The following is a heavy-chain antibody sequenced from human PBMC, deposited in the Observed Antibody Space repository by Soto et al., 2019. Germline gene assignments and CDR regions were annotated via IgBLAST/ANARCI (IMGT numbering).Heavy chain of an antibody. CDR3: ARGGPSSKWLDP. CDR1: GGSISGYY. CDR2: VYNSGST. Sequence: SETLCVTCTVAGGSISGYYWSWIRQPPGKGLEWIGYVYNSGSTNYNPSLKSRVTISIDTSKNQFSLKLTSLTATDTAVYYCARGGPSSKWLDPWGQGTLVTVSS. V-gene: IGHV4-59*01. J-gene: IGHJ5*02.